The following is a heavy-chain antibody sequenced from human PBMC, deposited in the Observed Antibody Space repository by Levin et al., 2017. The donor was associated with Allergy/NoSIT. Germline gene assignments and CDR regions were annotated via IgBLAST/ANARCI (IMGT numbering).Heavy chain of an antibody. J-gene: IGHJ5*02. D-gene: IGHD2-15*01. CDR1: GFTFSSYA. V-gene: IGHV3-23*01. CDR3: AKDVRGYCSGGSCHELYGWFDP. Sequence: GGSLRLSCAASGFTFSSYAMSWVRQAPGKGLEWVSSIRGSGGSTYYADSVKGRVTISRDNSKNTLYLQMNSLKAEDTAVYYCAKDVRGYCSGGSCHELYGWFDPWGQGTLVTVSS. CDR2: IRGSGGST.